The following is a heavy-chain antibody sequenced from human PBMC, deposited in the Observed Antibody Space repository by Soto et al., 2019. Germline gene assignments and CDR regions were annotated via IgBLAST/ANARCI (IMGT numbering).Heavy chain of an antibody. V-gene: IGHV1-2*04. Sequence: ASVKVSCKASGYTFTGYYMHWVRQAPGQGLEWMGWINPNSGGTNYAQKFQGWVTMTRDTSISTAYMELSRLRSDDTAVYYCARHGPPGYCSGGSCYRRLYYYYGMDVWGQGTTVTVSS. CDR1: GYTFTGYY. CDR3: ARHGPPGYCSGGSCYRRLYYYYGMDV. CDR2: INPNSGGT. J-gene: IGHJ6*02. D-gene: IGHD2-15*01.